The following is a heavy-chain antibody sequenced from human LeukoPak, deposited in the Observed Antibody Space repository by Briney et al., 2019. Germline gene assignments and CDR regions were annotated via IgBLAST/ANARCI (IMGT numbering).Heavy chain of an antibody. J-gene: IGHJ5*02. CDR2: IYTSGST. CDR1: GGSISSYY. Sequence: SETLSLTCTVSGGSISSYYWSWIRQPAGKGLEWIGRIYTSGSTNYNPSLKSRVTMSVDTSKNQFSLKLSSVTAADPAVYYCARGPAREWPNWFDPWGQGTLVTVSP. D-gene: IGHD3-3*01. V-gene: IGHV4-4*07. CDR3: ARGPAREWPNWFDP.